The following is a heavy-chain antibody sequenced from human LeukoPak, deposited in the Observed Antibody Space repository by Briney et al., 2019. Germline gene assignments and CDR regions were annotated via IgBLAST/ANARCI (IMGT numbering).Heavy chain of an antibody. J-gene: IGHJ6*02. Sequence: AGGSLRLSCVASGFSLSGYWMYWVRQAPGKGLMYISRNNGDGSTTNYADVVKGRFTMSRDNVKNTLYLQMNSLRAEDTAVYYCARGNYHAMDVWGQGTTVTVSS. V-gene: IGHV3-74*01. CDR1: GFSLSGYW. CDR3: ARGNYHAMDV. CDR2: NNGDGSTT.